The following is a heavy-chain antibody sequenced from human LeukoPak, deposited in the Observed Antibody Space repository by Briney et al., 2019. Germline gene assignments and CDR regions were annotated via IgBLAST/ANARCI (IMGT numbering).Heavy chain of an antibody. D-gene: IGHD2-2*01. J-gene: IGHJ4*02. V-gene: IGHV3-64*04. CDR2: ISSNGGST. CDR3: ARGPSVVAVGPPDY. Sequence: GGSLRLSCSASGFTFSRYAMHWVRQAPGKGLEYVSAISSNGGSTYYADSVKGRFTISRDNSKNKNSLYLQMSSLRVEDTAVYYCARGPSVVAVGPPDYWGQGTLVTVSS. CDR1: GFTFSRYA.